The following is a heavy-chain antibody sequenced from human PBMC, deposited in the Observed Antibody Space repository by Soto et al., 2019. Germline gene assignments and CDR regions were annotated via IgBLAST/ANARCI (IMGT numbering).Heavy chain of an antibody. CDR3: ARLGSGSYYYYYYYMDV. V-gene: IGHV4-59*08. D-gene: IGHD3-10*01. J-gene: IGHJ6*03. CDR1: GGSISSYY. CDR2: IYYSGST. Sequence: SETLSLTCTVSGGSISSYYWSWIRQPPGKGLEWIGYIYYSGSTNYNPSLKSRVTISVDTSKNQFSLKLSSVTAADTAVYYCARLGSGSYYYYYYYMDVWGKGTTVTVSS.